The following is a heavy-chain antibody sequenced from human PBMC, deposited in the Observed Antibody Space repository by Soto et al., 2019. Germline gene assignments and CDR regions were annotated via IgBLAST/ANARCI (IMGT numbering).Heavy chain of an antibody. CDR2: IYPGDSDT. J-gene: IGHJ4*02. CDR3: ARQGYSYGLVATDYYFDH. V-gene: IGHV5-51*01. D-gene: IGHD5-18*01. Sequence: GESLKISCKGSGYSFTSYWIGWVRQMPGKGLERMGIIYPGDSDTRYSPSFQGQVTISADKSISTAYLQWSSLKASDTAMYYCARQGYSYGLVATDYYFDHWGQGTLVTSPQ. CDR1: GYSFTSYW.